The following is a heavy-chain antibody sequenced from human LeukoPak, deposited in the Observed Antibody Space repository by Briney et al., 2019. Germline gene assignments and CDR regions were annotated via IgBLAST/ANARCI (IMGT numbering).Heavy chain of an antibody. V-gene: IGHV4-4*07. CDR2: IYTSGST. D-gene: IGHD3-10*01. CDR1: GGSISSYY. J-gene: IGHJ5*02. Sequence: SETLSLTCTVSGGSISSYYWSWIRQPAGKGLEWIGRIYTSGSTNYNPYLKSRVTMSVDTSKNQFSLKLSSVTAADTAVYYCARDQETRDYYGSGSDNWFDPWGQGTLVTVSS. CDR3: ARDQETRDYYGSGSDNWFDP.